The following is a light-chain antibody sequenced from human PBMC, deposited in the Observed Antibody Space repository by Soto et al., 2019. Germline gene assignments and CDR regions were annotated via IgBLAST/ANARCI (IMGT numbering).Light chain of an antibody. J-gene: IGKJ1*01. Sequence: DVVMTQSPLSLPVTLGQPASISCRSSQSLIHSDGNTYLNWFQQRPGQSPRRLIYKVSDRDSGVPDRFSGSGSCTDFTLKSSRVEAEDVGVYYCMQGTHWPWTFGQGTEVEI. V-gene: IGKV2-30*02. CDR3: MQGTHWPWT. CDR1: QSLIHSDGNTY. CDR2: KVS.